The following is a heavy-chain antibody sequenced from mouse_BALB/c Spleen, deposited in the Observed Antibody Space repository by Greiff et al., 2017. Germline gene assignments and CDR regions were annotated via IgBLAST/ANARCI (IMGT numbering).Heavy chain of an antibody. Sequence: EVQLVESGGGLVKLGGSLKLSCAASGFTFSSYYMSWVRQTPEKRLELVAAINSNGGSTYYPDTVKGRFTISRDNAKNTLYLQMSSLKSEDTALYYCARRETGYYDYWGQGTTLTVSS. CDR2: INSNGGST. V-gene: IGHV5-6-2*01. CDR1: GFTFSSYY. J-gene: IGHJ2*01. CDR3: ARRETGYYDY. D-gene: IGHD1-1*01.